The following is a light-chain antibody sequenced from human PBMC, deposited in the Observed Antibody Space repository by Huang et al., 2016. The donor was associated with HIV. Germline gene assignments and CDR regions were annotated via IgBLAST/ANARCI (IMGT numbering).Light chain of an antibody. J-gene: IGKJ2*01. CDR1: QSISSN. CDR3: QQYNNRYT. V-gene: IGKV3-15*01. CDR2: GAS. Sequence: IVMTQSPATLSVSPGERATLSCRASQSISSNLAWYLQKPGKAPTLLIYGASTRATGIPARFSGSGSGTEFTLTISSLQSEDFAVYYCQQYNNRYTFGQGTKLEIK.